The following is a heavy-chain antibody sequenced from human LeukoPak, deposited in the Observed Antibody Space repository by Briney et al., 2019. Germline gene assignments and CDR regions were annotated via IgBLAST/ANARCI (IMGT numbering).Heavy chain of an antibody. D-gene: IGHD6-6*01. CDR3: ARRDYSSSDYFDY. Sequence: PSETLSLTCTVSGGSISSYYWSWIRQPPGKGLEWIGYIYYSGSTNYNPSLKSRVTISVDTSKNQFSLKLSSVTAADTAVYYCARRDYSSSDYFDYWGQGTLVTVSS. CDR1: GGSISSYY. V-gene: IGHV4-59*01. J-gene: IGHJ4*02. CDR2: IYYSGST.